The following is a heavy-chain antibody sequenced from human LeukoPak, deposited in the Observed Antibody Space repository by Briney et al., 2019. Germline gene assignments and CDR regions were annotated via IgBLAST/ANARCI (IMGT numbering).Heavy chain of an antibody. D-gene: IGHD6-13*01. CDR3: AKADRPGIASAGDY. V-gene: IGHV3-23*01. CDR1: GFTFSNYA. Sequence: GGSLRLSCAASGFTFSNYAMSWVRQAPGKGLEWVSGLSGSGGSTYYADSVKGRLTISRDNSKNTLYLQMNSLRAEDTAVYYCAKADRPGIASAGDYWGQGTLVTVSS. J-gene: IGHJ4*02. CDR2: LSGSGGST.